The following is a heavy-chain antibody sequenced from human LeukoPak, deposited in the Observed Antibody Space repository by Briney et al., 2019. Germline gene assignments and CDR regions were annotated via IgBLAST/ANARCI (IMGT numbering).Heavy chain of an antibody. D-gene: IGHD4-17*01. CDR2: IRYDGSNK. J-gene: IGHJ4*02. CDR1: RFTFRTYG. V-gene: IGHV3-30*02. CDR3: AKEIWPTVTIPGLTYFDY. Sequence: TGGSLRLSCAASRFTFRTYGMHWVRQAPGKGLEWVAFIRYDGSNKYYADSVKGRSTISRDNSKNTLFLQMNSLRAEDTAVYYCAKEIWPTVTIPGLTYFDYWGQGTLVTVSS.